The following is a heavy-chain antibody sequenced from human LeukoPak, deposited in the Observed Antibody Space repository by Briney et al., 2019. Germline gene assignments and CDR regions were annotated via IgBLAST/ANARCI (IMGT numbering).Heavy chain of an antibody. V-gene: IGHV1-18*01. CDR2: ISAYNGNT. J-gene: IGHJ3*02. CDR3: ARRGSIAAAGTGACDI. D-gene: IGHD6-13*01. Sequence: ASVKVSCKASGYTFTSYGISWVRQAPGQGLEWMGWISAYNGNTNYAQKLQGRVTMTTDTSTSTAYMELRSLTSDDTAVYYCARRGSIAAAGTGACDIWGQGTMVTVSS. CDR1: GYTFTSYG.